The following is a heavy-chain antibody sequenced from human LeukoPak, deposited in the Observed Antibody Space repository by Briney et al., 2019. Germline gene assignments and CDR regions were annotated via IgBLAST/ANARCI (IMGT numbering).Heavy chain of an antibody. CDR2: ISSSSSYI. V-gene: IGHV3-21*01. D-gene: IGHD2-15*01. CDR3: ARHLGGRSGSKYNWFDP. Sequence: PGGSLRLSCVASGFTLSSYSMNWVRQAPGKGLEWVSSISSSSSYIYYVDPVKSRFTISRDNAKNSLYLQMNSLRAEDTAVYYCARHLGGRSGSKYNWFDPWGQGTLVTVSS. J-gene: IGHJ5*02. CDR1: GFTLSSYS.